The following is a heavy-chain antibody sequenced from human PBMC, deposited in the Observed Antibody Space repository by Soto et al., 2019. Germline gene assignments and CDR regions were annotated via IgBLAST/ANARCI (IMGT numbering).Heavy chain of an antibody. CDR1: GFTFRNYG. D-gene: IGHD2-2*01. V-gene: IGHV3-33*08. J-gene: IGHJ6*02. Sequence: GGSLRLSCAASGFTFRNYGMHWVRQAPGKGLEWVAVIWYDGSNKYYADSVKGRFTISRDNSKNTVYLEMNSLRAEDTAVYYCARPLGYCISTSCSGYYYGMEVWGRGTTVTVSS. CDR3: ARPLGYCISTSCSGYYYGMEV. CDR2: IWYDGSNK.